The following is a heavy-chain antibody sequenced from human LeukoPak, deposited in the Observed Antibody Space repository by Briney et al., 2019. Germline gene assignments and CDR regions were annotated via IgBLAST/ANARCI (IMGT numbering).Heavy chain of an antibody. J-gene: IGHJ2*01. CDR3: ARDLQATVTTKGWGFDL. V-gene: IGHV3-74*01. D-gene: IGHD4-17*01. Sequence: PGGSLRLSCAASGFIFSSYWMHWVRQAPGKGLVWVSRINDHGSSTSYADSVKGRFTISRDDAKNTLYLQMNSLRAEDTAVYYCARDLQATVTTKGWGFDLWGRGTPVTVSS. CDR1: GFIFSSYW. CDR2: INDHGSST.